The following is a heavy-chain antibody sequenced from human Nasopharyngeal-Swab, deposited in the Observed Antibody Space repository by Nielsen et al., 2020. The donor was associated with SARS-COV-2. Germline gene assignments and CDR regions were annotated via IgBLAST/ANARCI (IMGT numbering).Heavy chain of an antibody. CDR1: GFTFSSYA. D-gene: IGHD1-26*01. V-gene: IGHV3-30-3*01. J-gene: IGHJ4*03. Sequence: GESPKISCAASGFTFSSYAMHWVRQAPGKGLEWVAVISYDGSNKYYADSVKGRFTISRDNSKNTMYLQMNSLRAEDTAVYYCARAGGSYFDYWGQGTLVTVSS. CDR3: ARAGGSYFDY. CDR2: ISYDGSNK.